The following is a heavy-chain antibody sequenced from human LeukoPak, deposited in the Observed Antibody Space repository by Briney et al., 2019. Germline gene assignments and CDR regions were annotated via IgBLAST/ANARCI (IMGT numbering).Heavy chain of an antibody. CDR3: AREGGRVPAATPLSDP. D-gene: IGHD2-2*01. CDR2: ISAYNGNT. V-gene: IGHV1-18*01. J-gene: IGHJ5*02. CDR1: GDTFTSYG. Sequence: ASVKVSCKASGDTFTSYGISWVRQAPGQGLEWMGWISAYNGNTNYAQKLQGRVTMTTDTSTSTAYMELRSLRSDDTAVYYCAREGGRVPAATPLSDPWGQGTLVTVSS.